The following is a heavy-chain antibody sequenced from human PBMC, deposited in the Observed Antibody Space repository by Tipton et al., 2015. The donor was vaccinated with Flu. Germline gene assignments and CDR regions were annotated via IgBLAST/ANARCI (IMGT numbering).Heavy chain of an antibody. D-gene: IGHD6-19*01. CDR2: ISTYNGDT. CDR1: GYTFTNYA. V-gene: IGHV1-18*01. Sequence: QLVQSGAEVKKPGASVKVSCKASGYTFTNYALSWVRRAPGQGLEWIGWISTYNGDTSYAQKFRGRVTMTTDTSTTAASMELRSLTFDDTALYFCARPNGYTSGRYYFDYWGQGTLVTVSS. J-gene: IGHJ4*02. CDR3: ARPNGYTSGRYYFDY.